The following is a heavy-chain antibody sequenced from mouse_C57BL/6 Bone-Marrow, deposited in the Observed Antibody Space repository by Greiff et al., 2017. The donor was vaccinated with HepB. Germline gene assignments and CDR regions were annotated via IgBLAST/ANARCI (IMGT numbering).Heavy chain of an antibody. V-gene: IGHV1-15*01. Sequence: VKLQQSGAELVRPGASVTLSCKASGYTFTDYEMHWVKQTPVHGLEWIGAIDPETGGTAYNQKFKGKAILTADKSSSTAYMELRSLTSEDSAVYYCTRWDYLAWFAYWGQGTLVTVSA. CDR1: GYTFTDYE. CDR3: TRWDYLAWFAY. CDR2: IDPETGGT. J-gene: IGHJ3*01. D-gene: IGHD2-4*01.